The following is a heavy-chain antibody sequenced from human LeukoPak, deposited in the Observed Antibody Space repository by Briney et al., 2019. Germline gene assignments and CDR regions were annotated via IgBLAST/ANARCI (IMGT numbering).Heavy chain of an antibody. V-gene: IGHV4-39*07. CDR1: GGSISSSSYY. CDR2: IYYSGST. CDR3: NYMYSGSYGDY. D-gene: IGHD1-26*01. Sequence: SETLSLTCTVSGGSISSSSYYWGWIRQPPGKGLEWIGSIYYSGSTYYNPSLKSRVTISVDTSKNQFSLKLSSVTAADTAVYYCNYMYSGSYGDYWGQGTLVTVSS. J-gene: IGHJ4*02.